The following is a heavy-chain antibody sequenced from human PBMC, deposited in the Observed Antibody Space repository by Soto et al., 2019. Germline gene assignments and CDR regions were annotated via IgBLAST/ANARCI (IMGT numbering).Heavy chain of an antibody. CDR3: ARTDCSSTSCYNYYYYGMDV. V-gene: IGHV1-3*01. D-gene: IGHD2-2*01. CDR2: INPGNGDT. Sequence: ASVKVSCKTSGYSFTKYGLHWVRQAPGQRLEWMGWINPGNGDTKYSQKFQGRVTITRDTSATTAYMELSSLRSEDSAVFYCARTDCSSTSCYNYYYYGMDVWGQGTTVTVSS. CDR1: GYSFTKYG. J-gene: IGHJ6*02.